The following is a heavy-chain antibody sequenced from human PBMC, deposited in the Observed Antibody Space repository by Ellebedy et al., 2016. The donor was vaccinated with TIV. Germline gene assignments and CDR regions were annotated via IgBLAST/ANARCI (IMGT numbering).Heavy chain of an antibody. J-gene: IGHJ3*02. CDR3: ARELEYYDSSGYPPRAFDI. CDR2: INPNSGGT. CDR1: GYTFTGYY. D-gene: IGHD3-22*01. V-gene: IGHV1-2*02. Sequence: ASVKVSCKASGYTFTGYYMHWVRQAPGQGLEWMGWINPNSGGTNYAQKFQGRVTMTRDTSISTAYMELSRLRSDDTAVYYCARELEYYDSSGYPPRAFDIWGQGTMVTVSS.